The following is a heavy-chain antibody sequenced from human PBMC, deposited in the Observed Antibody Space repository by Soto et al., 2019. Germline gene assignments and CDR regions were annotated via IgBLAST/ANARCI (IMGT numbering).Heavy chain of an antibody. Sequence: SQTLSLTCAISGDSVSSNSAAWNWIRQSPSRGLEWLGRTYYRSKWYNDYAGSVKSRITIDPDTSKNQFSLQLNSVTPEDTAVYYGARDYCSGGSCKRHYYYGMDVWGQGTTVTVSS. CDR3: ARDYCSGGSCKRHYYYGMDV. D-gene: IGHD2-15*01. CDR1: GDSVSSNSAA. CDR2: TYYRSKWYN. J-gene: IGHJ6*02. V-gene: IGHV6-1*01.